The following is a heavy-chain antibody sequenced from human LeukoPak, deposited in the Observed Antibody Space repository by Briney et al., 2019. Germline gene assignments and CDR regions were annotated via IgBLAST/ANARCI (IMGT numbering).Heavy chain of an antibody. CDR1: GGTFSSYA. CDR2: IIPILGIA. Sequence: AASVKVSCKASGGTFSSYAISWVRQAPGQGLEWMGRIIPILGIANYAQKFQGRVTITADKSTSTAYMELSSLRSEDTAVYCCARGNPGVIDYWGQGTLVTVSS. V-gene: IGHV1-69*04. J-gene: IGHJ4*02. D-gene: IGHD3-10*01. CDR3: ARGNPGVIDY.